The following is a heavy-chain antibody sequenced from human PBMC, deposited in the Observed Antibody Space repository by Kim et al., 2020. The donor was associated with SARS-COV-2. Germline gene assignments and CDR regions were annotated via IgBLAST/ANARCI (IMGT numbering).Heavy chain of an antibody. Sequence: SETLSLTCTVSGGSISSSSYYWGWIRQPPGKGLEWIVRFYYSGSNYSNPSLKRLVTISVDTSKNQFSLKQSSVPAAGTAVYYCARSGLKRITIFGVDPHDGNALCIWGEGGMLTVSS. V-gene: IGHV4-39*01. CDR2: FYYSGSN. J-gene: IGHJ3*02. D-gene: IGHD3-3*01. CDR1: GGSISSSSYY. CDR3: ARSGLKRITIFGVDPHDGNALCI.